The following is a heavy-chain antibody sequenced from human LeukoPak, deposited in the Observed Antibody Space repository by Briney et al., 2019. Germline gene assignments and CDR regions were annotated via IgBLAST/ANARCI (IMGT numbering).Heavy chain of an antibody. J-gene: IGHJ4*02. Sequence: ASVKVSRKASGYTFTGYYMHWVRQAPGQGLEWMGWINPNSGGTNYAQKFQGRVTMTRDTSISTAYMELSRLRSDDTAVYYCARDRYCSSTSCPRGGLDYWGQGTLVTVSS. D-gene: IGHD2-2*01. CDR2: INPNSGGT. V-gene: IGHV1-2*02. CDR1: GYTFTGYY. CDR3: ARDRYCSSTSCPRGGLDY.